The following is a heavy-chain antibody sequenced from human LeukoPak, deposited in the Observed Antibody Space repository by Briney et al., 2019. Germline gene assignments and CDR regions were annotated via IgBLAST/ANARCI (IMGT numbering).Heavy chain of an antibody. D-gene: IGHD1-26*01. CDR2: THYSGTT. CDR3: ARGGWELELDY. CDR1: GGAISSYY. Sequence: PSETLSLTCTVSGGAISSYYWNWIRQPPGKGLEWIGYTHYSGTTNYNPSLKSRVTISVDTSKNQFSLKPSSVTAADTAVYYCARGGWELELDYWGQGILVTVSS. J-gene: IGHJ4*02. V-gene: IGHV4-59*01.